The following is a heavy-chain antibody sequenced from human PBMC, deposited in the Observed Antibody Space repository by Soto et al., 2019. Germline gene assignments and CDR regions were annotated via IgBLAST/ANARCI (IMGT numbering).Heavy chain of an antibody. J-gene: IGHJ6*03. CDR2: ISWNSGSI. Sequence: GGSLRLSCAASGFTFDDYAMHWVRQAPGKGLEWVSGISWNSGSIGYADSVKGRFIISRDNAKNSLYLQMNSLRAEDTALYYCAKDIDYDFWSGYYEYYYYYMDVWGKGTTVTVSS. V-gene: IGHV3-9*01. CDR1: GFTFDDYA. D-gene: IGHD3-3*01. CDR3: AKDIDYDFWSGYYEYYYYYMDV.